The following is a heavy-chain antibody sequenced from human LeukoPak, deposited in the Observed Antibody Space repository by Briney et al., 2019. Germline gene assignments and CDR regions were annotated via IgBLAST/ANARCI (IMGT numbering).Heavy chain of an antibody. CDR2: INPNSGGT. Sequence: ASVKVSCKASGYTFTGYYMHWVRQAPGQGLEWMGWINPNSGGTNYAQKFQGRVTMTRDASISTAYMELSRLRSDDTAVYYCARGGITMIVVAIDYWGQGTLVTVSS. J-gene: IGHJ4*02. V-gene: IGHV1-2*02. CDR3: ARGGITMIVVAIDY. D-gene: IGHD3-22*01. CDR1: GYTFTGYY.